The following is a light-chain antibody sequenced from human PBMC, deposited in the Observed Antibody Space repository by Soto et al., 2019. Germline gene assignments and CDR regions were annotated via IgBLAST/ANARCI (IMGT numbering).Light chain of an antibody. V-gene: IGKV3D-15*01. CDR1: QSVSSN. Sequence: EIVMTQSPATLSVSPGERATLSCRASQSVSSNLAWYQQKPGQAPRLLIYGASIRATGIPARFSGSGSGTEFTLTISSLQSEDFAVYHCQQYNNWPPKYTFGQGTKLEIK. CDR3: QQYNNWPPKYT. CDR2: GAS. J-gene: IGKJ2*01.